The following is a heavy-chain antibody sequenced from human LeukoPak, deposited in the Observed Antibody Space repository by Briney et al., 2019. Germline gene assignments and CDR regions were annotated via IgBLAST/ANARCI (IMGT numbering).Heavy chain of an antibody. D-gene: IGHD3-10*01. CDR3: AGRLPWFGESYYYYYMDV. J-gene: IGHJ6*03. V-gene: IGHV3-48*01. CDR2: ISSSSSTI. Sequence: PGGSLRLSCAASGFTFSSYSMNWVRQAPGKGLEWISYISSSSSTIYYADSVKGRFTISRDNAKNSLYLQMNSLRAEDTAVYYCAGRLPWFGESYYYYYMDVWGKGTTVTVSS. CDR1: GFTFSSYS.